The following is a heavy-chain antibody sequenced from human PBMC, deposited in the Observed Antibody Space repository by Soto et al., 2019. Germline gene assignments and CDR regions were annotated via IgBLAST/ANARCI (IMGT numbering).Heavy chain of an antibody. Sequence: GGSLRLSCAASGFTFSSYAMSWVRQAPGKGLEWVSAISGSGGSTYYADSVKGRFTISRDNSKNTLYLQMNSLRAEDTAVYYCAKLELRNYDFWSGYRPEGNFDYWGQGTLVTVSS. D-gene: IGHD3-3*01. CDR2: ISGSGGST. CDR3: AKLELRNYDFWSGYRPEGNFDY. V-gene: IGHV3-23*01. CDR1: GFTFSSYA. J-gene: IGHJ4*02.